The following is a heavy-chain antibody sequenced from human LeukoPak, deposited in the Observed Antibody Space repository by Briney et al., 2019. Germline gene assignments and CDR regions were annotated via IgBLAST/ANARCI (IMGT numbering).Heavy chain of an antibody. D-gene: IGHD6-19*01. CDR2: IIPIFGIA. CDR3: ARDGEWLGRSDAFDI. V-gene: IGHV1-69*05. J-gene: IGHJ3*02. Sequence: GASVKVSCKASGGTFSSYAISWVRQAPGQGLEWMGGIIPIFGIANYAQKFQGRVTITTDESTSTAYMELSSLRSEDTAVYYCARDGEWLGRSDAFDIWGQGTMVTVSS. CDR1: GGTFSSYA.